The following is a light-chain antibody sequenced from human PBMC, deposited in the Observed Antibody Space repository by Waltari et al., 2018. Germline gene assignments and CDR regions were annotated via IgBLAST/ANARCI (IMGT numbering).Light chain of an antibody. J-gene: IGKJ2*01. V-gene: IGKV1-39*01. Sequence: DIQMTQSPSSLSASVGGSVTMSCRASHNIDVFLNWYEQKPGKSHNLLIFVASSLQNGVPSRFSGSGSGTDFTLTITSLSSEDSATYYCQQSQGFPYTFGQGTKLEIK. CDR3: QQSQGFPYT. CDR2: VAS. CDR1: HNIDVF.